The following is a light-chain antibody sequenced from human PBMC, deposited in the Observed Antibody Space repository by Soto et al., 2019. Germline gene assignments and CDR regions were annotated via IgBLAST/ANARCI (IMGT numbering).Light chain of an antibody. Sequence: QSVLTQPPSASGTPGQRVTISCSGSSSNIGSNTVNWYQQVPGTAPKLLIYGDDQRPSGVPDRFSGSKSGTSVSLAIRGLQSEDEADYYCAAWDDSLDGVVFGGGTKVTVL. CDR1: SSNIGSNT. CDR3: AAWDDSLDGVV. J-gene: IGLJ2*01. CDR2: GDD. V-gene: IGLV1-44*01.